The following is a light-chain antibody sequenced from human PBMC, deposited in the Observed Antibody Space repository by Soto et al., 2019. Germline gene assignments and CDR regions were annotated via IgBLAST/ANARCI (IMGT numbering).Light chain of an antibody. CDR1: QSVSSNY. J-gene: IGKJ2*01. CDR3: PQYGSSPRT. Sequence: EIVLTQSPGTLSLSPGERATLSCRASQSVSSNYLAWYQQTPGQAPRLLIYGASSRATGIPDRFSGSGAGTDFTLTLSRLEPEDFAVYYCPQYGSSPRTFGQGTQLEIK. V-gene: IGKV3-20*01. CDR2: GAS.